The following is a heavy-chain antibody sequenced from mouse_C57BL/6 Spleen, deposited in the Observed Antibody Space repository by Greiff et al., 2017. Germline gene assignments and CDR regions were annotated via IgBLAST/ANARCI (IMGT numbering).Heavy chain of an antibody. CDR1: GFNIKDYY. J-gene: IGHJ3*01. V-gene: IGHV14-1*01. CDR2: IDPEDGDT. CDR3: TIYSNFLAY. D-gene: IGHD2-5*01. Sequence: VQLQQSGAELVRPGASVKLSCTASGFNIKDYYMHWVKQRPEQGLEWIGRIDPEDGDTEYAPKFQGKATMTADTSSNTAYLQRSSLTSEDTAVYYCTIYSNFLAYWGQGTLVTVSA.